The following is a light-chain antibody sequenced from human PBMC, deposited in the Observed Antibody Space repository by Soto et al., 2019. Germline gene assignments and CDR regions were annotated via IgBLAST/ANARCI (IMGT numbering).Light chain of an antibody. Sequence: EIVMTQSPATLSVSPGERATLSCRASQSVSSNLAWYQQKPGQAPRLLIYGASTRATGIPARFSGSGSGTEFTLTISSLQSEDFAVYYCQQRSNWPSSWTFGQGTKVEIK. J-gene: IGKJ1*01. CDR3: QQRSNWPSSWT. CDR2: GAS. CDR1: QSVSSN. V-gene: IGKV3-15*01.